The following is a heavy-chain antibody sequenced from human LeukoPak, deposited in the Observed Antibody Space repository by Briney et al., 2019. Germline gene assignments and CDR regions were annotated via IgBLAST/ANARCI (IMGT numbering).Heavy chain of an antibody. CDR2: ISGSGSTT. Sequence: ETLSLTCTVSGGSISSSSYYWGWIRQPPGKGLEWVSAISGSGSTTYYADSVKGRFTISRDNSKTTLFLQMNSLTAEDTAIYSCARPRLEYCSGGSCFDAFDIWGQGTMVTVSS. CDR1: GGSISSSSYY. V-gene: IGHV3-23*01. CDR3: ARPRLEYCSGGSCFDAFDI. J-gene: IGHJ3*02. D-gene: IGHD2-15*01.